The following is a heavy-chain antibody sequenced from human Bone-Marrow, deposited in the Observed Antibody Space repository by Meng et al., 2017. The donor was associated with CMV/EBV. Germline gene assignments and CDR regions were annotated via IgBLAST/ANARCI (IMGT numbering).Heavy chain of an antibody. V-gene: IGHV3-21*01. D-gene: IGHD4-11*01. J-gene: IGHJ6*02. CDR2: ISSSSGYI. CDR1: GFTFSTYS. Sequence: GESLKISCAASGFTFSTYSMNWVRQAPGKGLEWVSCISSSSGYIFYADSVKGRFTISRDNAKNSLYLQMNSLRAEDMAVYYCAREQGYRITTDYYYGMDVWGQGTTVTVSS. CDR3: AREQGYRITTDYYYGMDV.